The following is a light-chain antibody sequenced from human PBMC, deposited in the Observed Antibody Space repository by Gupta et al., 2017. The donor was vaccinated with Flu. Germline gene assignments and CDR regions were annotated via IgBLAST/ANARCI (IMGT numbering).Light chain of an antibody. J-gene: IGLJ1*01. CDR3: SSQTRGNTYV. V-gene: IGLV2-14*01. CDR2: GVT. Sequence: QSALTPPPSLSGSPGQSLSISCIGTSNDIGCYDYVAWYQQVPGTVPKLIIFGVTNRPSGISNRFSGSKSGNTASLTISGLQPEDEADYYCSSQTRGNTYVFGSGTRVFVL. CDR1: SNDIGCYDY.